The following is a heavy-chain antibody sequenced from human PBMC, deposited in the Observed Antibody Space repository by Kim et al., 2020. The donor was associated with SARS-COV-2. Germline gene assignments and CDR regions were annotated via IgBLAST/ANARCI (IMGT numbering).Heavy chain of an antibody. CDR2: ITETSGTR. CDR1: GFTFSSYV. V-gene: IGHV3-23*01. D-gene: IGHD1-1*01. J-gene: IGHJ4*02. CDR3: AKKMDSQLVPGNFFDY. Sequence: GGSLRLSCAGSGFTFSSYVMSWVRQAPGRGLEWVSTITETSGTRFYADSVKGRFTISRDDSKNTVFLQMNSLRAEDTAVYYCAKKMDSQLVPGNFFDYWGQGTLVTVSS.